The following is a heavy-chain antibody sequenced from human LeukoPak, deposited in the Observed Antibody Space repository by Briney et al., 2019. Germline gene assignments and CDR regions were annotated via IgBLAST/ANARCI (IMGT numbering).Heavy chain of an antibody. J-gene: IGHJ4*02. V-gene: IGHV4-39*01. D-gene: IGHD3-9*01. CDR2: IYYSGST. CDR3: ASYDILTGYQYYFDY. Sequence: SETLSLTCTVSAGSISSSSYYWGWIRQPPGKGLEWIGSIYYSGSTYYNPSLKSRVTISVDTSKNQFSLELSSVTAADTAVYYCASYDILTGYQYYFDYWGQGTLVTVSS. CDR1: AGSISSSSYY.